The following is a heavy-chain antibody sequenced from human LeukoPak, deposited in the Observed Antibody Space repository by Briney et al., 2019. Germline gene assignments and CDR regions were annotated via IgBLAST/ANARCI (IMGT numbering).Heavy chain of an antibody. CDR3: ARDGGAAAGSYYYMDV. CDR2: INPSGGST. Sequence: ASVKLSCRASGYTFTSYYMHWVRQAPGKGLEWMGIINPSGGSTSYAQKFQGRVTMTRDMYTSTVYMELSSLRSEDTAVYYCARDGGAAAGSYYYMDVWGKGTTVTVSS. D-gene: IGHD6-13*01. CDR1: GYTFTSYY. V-gene: IGHV1-46*01. J-gene: IGHJ6*03.